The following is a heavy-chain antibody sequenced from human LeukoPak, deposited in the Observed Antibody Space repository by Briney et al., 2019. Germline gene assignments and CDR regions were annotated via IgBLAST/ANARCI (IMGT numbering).Heavy chain of an antibody. CDR2: IRSKANSYAT. V-gene: IGHV3-73*01. Sequence: PGGSLRLSCAASGFTFSGSAMHWVRQASGKGLEWVGRIRSKANSYATAYAASVKGRFTISRDDSKNTAYPQMNSLKTEDTAVYYCTRGSTTVTTDFDYWGQGTLVTVSS. J-gene: IGHJ4*02. D-gene: IGHD4-17*01. CDR3: TRGSTTVTTDFDY. CDR1: GFTFSGSA.